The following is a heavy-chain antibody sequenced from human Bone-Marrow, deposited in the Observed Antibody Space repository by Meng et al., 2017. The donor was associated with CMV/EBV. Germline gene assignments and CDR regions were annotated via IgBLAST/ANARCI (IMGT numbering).Heavy chain of an antibody. CDR2: INSDGSRP. CDR1: GFTFSKYW. D-gene: IGHD3-16*01. CDR3: ANTGYAEFDY. V-gene: IGHV3-74*03. J-gene: IGHJ4*02. Sequence: GESLKISCAASGFTFSKYWMHWVRQAPGKGLVWVSHINSDGSRPEFADSVKGRFTISRDNAKNTVYLQMNSLRAEDTAVYYCANTGYAEFDYWGQGTLVTVSS.